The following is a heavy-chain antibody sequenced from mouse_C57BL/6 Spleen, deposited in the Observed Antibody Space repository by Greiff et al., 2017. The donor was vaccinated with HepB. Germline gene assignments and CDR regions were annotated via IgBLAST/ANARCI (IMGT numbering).Heavy chain of an antibody. CDR2: IYPGDGDT. Sequence: QVQLKESGPELVKPGASVKISCKASGYAFSSSWMNRVKQRPGKGLEWIGRIYPGDGDTNYNGKFKGKATLTADKSSSTAYMQLSSLTSEDSAVYFCARDSNYAMDYWGQGTSVTVSS. J-gene: IGHJ4*01. CDR1: GYAFSSSW. V-gene: IGHV1-82*01. CDR3: ARDSNYAMDY.